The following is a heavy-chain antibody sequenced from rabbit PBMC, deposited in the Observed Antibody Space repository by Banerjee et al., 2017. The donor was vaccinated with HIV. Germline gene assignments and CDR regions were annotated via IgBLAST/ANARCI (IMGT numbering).Heavy chain of an antibody. D-gene: IGHD6-1*01. J-gene: IGHJ4*01. CDR3: ARGANVRNL. CDR1: GFTLSSYW. Sequence: QEQLVESGGGLVQPEGSLTLTCTASGFTLSSYWMWWVRQAPGKGLEWIGTIDTGSSGSTYYASWAKGRFTISKTSSTTVTLQMTSLTAADTATYFCARGANVRNLWGQGTLVTVS. V-gene: IGHV1S45*01. CDR2: IDTGSSGST.